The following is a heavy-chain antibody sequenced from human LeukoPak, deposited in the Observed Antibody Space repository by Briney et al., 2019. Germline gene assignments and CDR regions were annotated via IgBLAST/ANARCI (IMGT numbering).Heavy chain of an antibody. V-gene: IGHV4-39*01. CDR1: GDSISISGHC. Sequence: SETLSLTCTVSGDSISISGHCWGWVRQPPGKQLEWIGCIYYGGTISYNPPLNLRVTISVDTSKHQFSLQLNSVTAADAAFYYCARHDGRGAATMCAFDFWGQGSLVTVSS. CDR2: IYYGGTI. J-gene: IGHJ5*01. D-gene: IGHD2-15*01. CDR3: ARHDGRGAATMCAFDF.